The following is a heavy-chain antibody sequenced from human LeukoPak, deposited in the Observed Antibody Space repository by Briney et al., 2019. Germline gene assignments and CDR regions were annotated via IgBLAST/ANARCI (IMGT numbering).Heavy chain of an antibody. J-gene: IGHJ4*02. CDR2: ISYDGSNK. CDR1: GFTFSSYA. Sequence: PGRSLRLSCAASGFTFSSYAMHWVRQAPGKGLEWVAVISYDGSNKYYADSVQGRFTISRDNSKNTLYLQMNSLRAEDTAVYYCADLGGSSNPDYWGQGTLVTVSS. V-gene: IGHV3-30*04. CDR3: ADLGGSSNPDY. D-gene: IGHD2-15*01.